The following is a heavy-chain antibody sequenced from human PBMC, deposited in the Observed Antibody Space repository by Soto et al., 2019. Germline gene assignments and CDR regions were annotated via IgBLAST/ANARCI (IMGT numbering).Heavy chain of an antibody. V-gene: IGHV3-23*01. CDR3: AKGGRSGWYYFDS. CDR1: GFTFSNYA. Sequence: GGSLRLSCAASGFTFSNYAMNWVRQAPGKGLEWVSTISGTGGSTYYADSVKGRFTISRDNSQNTMYLQMNSLRAEDTAVYYCAKGGRSGWYYFDSWGQGTLVTVSS. J-gene: IGHJ4*02. D-gene: IGHD6-19*01. CDR2: ISGTGGST.